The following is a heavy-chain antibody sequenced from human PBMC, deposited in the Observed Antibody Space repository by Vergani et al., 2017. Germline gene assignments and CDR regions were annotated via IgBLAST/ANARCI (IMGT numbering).Heavy chain of an antibody. CDR1: GFTLSSHA. CDR3: ARSGYCAHGVCYMTYYYYMDV. Sequence: VQLVESGGGLVQPGRSLRLSCAGSGFTLSSHAMHWVRQAPGKGLEWVAFIWYDGSKEYYADSVKGRFTISRDNSKNTLYLQMNNLRAADTAVYYCARSGYCAHGVCYMTYYYYMDVGGKGTAVTVSS. J-gene: IGHJ6*03. V-gene: IGHV3-33*01. CDR2: IWYDGSKE. D-gene: IGHD2-8*01.